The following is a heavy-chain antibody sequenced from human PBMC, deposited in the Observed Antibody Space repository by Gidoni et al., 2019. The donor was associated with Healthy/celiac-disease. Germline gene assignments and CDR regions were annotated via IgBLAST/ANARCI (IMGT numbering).Heavy chain of an antibody. CDR2: IIPIFGTA. V-gene: IGHV1-69*01. J-gene: IGHJ6*03. Sequence: QVQLVQSWAEVKKPWSSVKVSCKASAATFSSYAISWVRQAPGQGLEWMGGIIPIFGTANYEQKNQGRVTITADEATSTAYMEVRRLGYEETAVYYCARASARIYYYMDVWGKGTTVTVSS. CDR3: ARASARIYYYMDV. CDR1: AATFSSYA.